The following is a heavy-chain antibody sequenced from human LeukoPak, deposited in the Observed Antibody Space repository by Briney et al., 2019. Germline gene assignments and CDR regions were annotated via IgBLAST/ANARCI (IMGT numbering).Heavy chain of an antibody. CDR3: ACDTRKFGVRYPF. D-gene: IGHD2-8*01. V-gene: IGHV3-23*01. Sequence: WGSLRLTCTASGFTFNNYVWSWVRQAPGKGLEWVSAISAGGGTTYYADSVKGRFTISRGNSKNTMYVQLNSLRAEDTAVYYCACDTRKFGVRYPFGGQGDLVTVSS. J-gene: IGHJ4*02. CDR1: GFTFNNYV. CDR2: ISAGGGTT.